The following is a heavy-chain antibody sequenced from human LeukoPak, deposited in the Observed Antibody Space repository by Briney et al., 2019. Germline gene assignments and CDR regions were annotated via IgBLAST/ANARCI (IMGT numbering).Heavy chain of an antibody. J-gene: IGHJ4*02. D-gene: IGHD6-13*01. CDR2: ISGSGGST. V-gene: IGHV3-23*01. CDR1: GFTFSSYA. Sequence: PGGSLRLSCAASGFTFSSYAMSWVRQAPGKGLEWVSAISGSGGSTYYADSVKGRFTISRDNSKNTLYLQLNSLRAEDTAVYYCAKDHYSSSWPIRFDYWGQGTLVTVSS. CDR3: AKDHYSSSWPIRFDY.